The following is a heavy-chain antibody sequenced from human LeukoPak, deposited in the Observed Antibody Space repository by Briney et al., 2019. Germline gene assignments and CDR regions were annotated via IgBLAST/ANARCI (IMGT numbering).Heavy chain of an antibody. D-gene: IGHD2/OR15-2a*01. CDR1: GGSINSYY. CDR2: MHNSGST. CDR3: ARHVISEGLRIFDY. J-gene: IGHJ4*02. Sequence: PSETLSLTCTVSGGSINSYYWSWIRQPPGKGLEWSGYMHNSGSTKYNPSLKSRVTISMDTSKNQFSLRLSSVTAADTAVYYCARHVISEGLRIFDYWGQGTLVTVSS. V-gene: IGHV4-59*08.